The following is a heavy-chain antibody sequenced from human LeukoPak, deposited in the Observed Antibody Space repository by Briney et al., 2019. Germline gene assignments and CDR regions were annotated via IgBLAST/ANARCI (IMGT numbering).Heavy chain of an antibody. V-gene: IGHV3-23*01. CDR1: GFTFSSYA. CDR3: VKDVVEPIPPNWFDH. CDR2: ISGSGGST. J-gene: IGHJ5*02. Sequence: GGSLRLSCAASGFTFSSYAMSWVRQAPGKGVEWVSAISGSGGSTDYADSVKGRFTISRGNSKNTLYLQMNSLRAEDTAVYYCVKDVVEPIPPNWFDHWGQGTLVTVSS. D-gene: IGHD2-2*02.